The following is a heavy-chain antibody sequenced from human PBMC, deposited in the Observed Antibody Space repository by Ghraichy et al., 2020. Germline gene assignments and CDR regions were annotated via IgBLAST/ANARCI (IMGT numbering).Heavy chain of an antibody. J-gene: IGHJ4*02. CDR1: GFTFTTFD. CDR2: ISYDGSTK. Sequence: GGSLRLSCAASGFTFTTFDMHWVRQAPGKGLEWVSIISYDGSTKSYAASVKGRFTISRDNSKNSLYLQMNSLRPEDTAVYYCAKADGFYAAIDYWGQGTLVTVSS. V-gene: IGHV3-30*18. D-gene: IGHD2/OR15-2a*01. CDR3: AKADGFYAAIDY.